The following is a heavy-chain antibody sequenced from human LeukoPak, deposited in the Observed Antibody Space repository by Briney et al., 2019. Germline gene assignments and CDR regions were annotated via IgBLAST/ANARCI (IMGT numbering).Heavy chain of an antibody. D-gene: IGHD3-22*01. V-gene: IGHV4-59*08. CDR3: ARWDYYDSSGNFDY. J-gene: IGHJ4*02. Sequence: SETLSLTCTVSGGSINSYYWSWIRQPPGKGLEWIGYIYYSGSTNYSPSLKSRVTISVDTSKNQFSLKLSSVTAADTAVYYCARWDYYDSSGNFDYWGQGTLVTVSS. CDR2: IYYSGST. CDR1: GGSINSYY.